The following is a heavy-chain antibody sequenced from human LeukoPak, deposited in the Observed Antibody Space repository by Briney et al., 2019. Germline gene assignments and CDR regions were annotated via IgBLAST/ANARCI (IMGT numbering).Heavy chain of an antibody. V-gene: IGHV4-34*01. CDR1: SGSFSGYY. CDR2: INHSGST. Sequence: PSETLSLTCAVYSGSFSGYYWSWIRQPPGKGLEWIGEINHSGSTNYNPSLKSRVTISVDTSKNQFSLKLSSVTAADTAVYYCARRPYYYGSGSHTSWFDPWGQGTLVTVSS. J-gene: IGHJ5*02. D-gene: IGHD3-10*01. CDR3: ARRPYYYGSGSHTSWFDP.